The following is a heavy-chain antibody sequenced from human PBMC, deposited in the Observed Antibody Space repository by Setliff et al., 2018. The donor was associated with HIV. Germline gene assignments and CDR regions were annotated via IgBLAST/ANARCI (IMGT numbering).Heavy chain of an antibody. CDR3: IRRRRAPGAADLESY. D-gene: IGHD7-27*01. V-gene: IGHV5-51*01. CDR1: GYSFSDYW. CDR2: TYPGDSTT. J-gene: IGHJ4*02. Sequence: RGESLKISCKASGYSFSDYWIGWVRQMPGKGLEWMGVTYPGDSTTRYSPSLEGQVTISADRSINTAFLQWSSLEASDTAMYYCIRRRRAPGAADLESYWGQGTLVTVSS.